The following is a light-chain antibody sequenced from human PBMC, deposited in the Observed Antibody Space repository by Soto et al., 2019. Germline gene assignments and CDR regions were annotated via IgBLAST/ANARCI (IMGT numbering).Light chain of an antibody. CDR3: QQRSNWPT. Sequence: EIVFTQSPATLSLSPGERATLSVRASQSVSRYLAWYQQKPGQAPRLLIYDASNRATGIPARFSGSGSGTDFTLTISSLEPEDFAVYYCQQRSNWPTFGQGTKVDI. CDR2: DAS. CDR1: QSVSRY. V-gene: IGKV3-11*01. J-gene: IGKJ1*01.